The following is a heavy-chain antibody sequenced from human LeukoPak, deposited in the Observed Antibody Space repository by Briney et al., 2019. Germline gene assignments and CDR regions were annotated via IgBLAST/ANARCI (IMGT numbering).Heavy chain of an antibody. CDR1: GFTFSSYA. J-gene: IGHJ4*02. V-gene: IGHV3-23*01. CDR3: AKAPYNYYFDY. D-gene: IGHD1-20*01. CDR2: ISGSGGST. Sequence: GGSLRLPCAASGFTFSSYAVSWVRQAPGKGLEWVSAISGSGGSTYYADSVKGRFTISRDNSKNTLYLQMNSLRAEDTAVYYCAKAPYNYYFDYWGQGTLVTVSS.